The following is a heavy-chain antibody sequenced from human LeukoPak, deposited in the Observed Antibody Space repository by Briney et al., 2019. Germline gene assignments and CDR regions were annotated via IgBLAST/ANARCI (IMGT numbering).Heavy chain of an antibody. CDR3: ARGEYRFGYDP. CDR2: IIPNTGGT. J-gene: IGHJ5*02. V-gene: IGHV1-2*02. Sequence: ASVKVSCKASGYTFTDYYIHWMRQAPGQGPEWMGWIIPNTGGTHYAQNYQGRVTMTRDTSISTAYMELSRLRSDDTAIYYCARGEYRFGYDPWGQGTLVTVSS. D-gene: IGHD3-10*01. CDR1: GYTFTDYY.